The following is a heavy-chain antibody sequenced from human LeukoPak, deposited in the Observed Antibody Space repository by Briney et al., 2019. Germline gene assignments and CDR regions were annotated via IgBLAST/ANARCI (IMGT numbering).Heavy chain of an antibody. D-gene: IGHD2-8*01. CDR2: IYSDGTT. V-gene: IGHV3-53*01. CDR1: GFTVSSNC. Sequence: GGSLRLSCAASGFTVSSNCMSWVRQAPGKGLEWVSLIYSDGTTYYADSVKGRFTISRDNSKNTLYLQMNSLRAEDTAVYYCAKRGGYCTNGVCRGWFDPWGQGTLVTVSS. J-gene: IGHJ5*02. CDR3: AKRGGYCTNGVCRGWFDP.